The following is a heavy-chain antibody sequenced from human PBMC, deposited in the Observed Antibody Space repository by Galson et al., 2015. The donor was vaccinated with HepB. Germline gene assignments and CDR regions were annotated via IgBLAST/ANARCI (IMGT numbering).Heavy chain of an antibody. V-gene: IGHV5-51*01. CDR1: GYSFTSYW. D-gene: IGHD5-18*01. Sequence: QSGAEVKKPGESLKISCKGSGYSFTSYWIGWVRQMPGKGLEWMGIIYPGDSDTRYSPSFQGQVTISADKSISTAYLQWSSLKAADTAVYYCARRRKQLWLYWYFDLWGRGTLVTVSS. CDR3: ARRRKQLWLYWYFDL. CDR2: IYPGDSDT. J-gene: IGHJ2*01.